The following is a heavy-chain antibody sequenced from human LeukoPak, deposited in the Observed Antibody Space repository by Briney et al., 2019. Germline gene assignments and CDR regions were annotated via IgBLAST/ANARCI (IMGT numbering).Heavy chain of an antibody. CDR1: GFTFSSYA. V-gene: IGHV3-23*01. CDR2: ISGSGGST. D-gene: IGHD3-9*01. J-gene: IGHJ4*02. CDR3: AKVDIFLSYYFDY. Sequence: GGSLRLSCAASGFTFSSYAMSWVRQAPGKGLGWVSAISGSGGSTYYADSVKGRFTISRDNSKNTLYLQMNSLRAEDTAVYYCAKVDIFLSYYFDYWGQGTLVTVSS.